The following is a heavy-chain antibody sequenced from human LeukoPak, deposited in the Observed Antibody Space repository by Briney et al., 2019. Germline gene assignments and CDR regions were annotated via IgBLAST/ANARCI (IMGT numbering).Heavy chain of an antibody. CDR2: IKQDGSEK. CDR1: GFTFSSYR. J-gene: IGHJ4*02. CDR3: ARVTFDWSLDY. Sequence: GGSLRLSCAASGFTFSSYRMSWVRQAPGKGLEWVANIKQDGSEKYYVDSVKGRFTISRDNAKNSLYLQMNSLRAEDTAVYYCARVTFDWSLDYWGQGTLVTVSS. V-gene: IGHV3-7*01. D-gene: IGHD3-9*01.